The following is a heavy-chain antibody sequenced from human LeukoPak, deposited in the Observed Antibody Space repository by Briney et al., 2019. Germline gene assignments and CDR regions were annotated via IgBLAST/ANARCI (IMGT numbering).Heavy chain of an antibody. CDR2: VGTAGDT. D-gene: IGHD4-23*01. V-gene: IGHV3-13*01. J-gene: IGHJ2*01. CDR1: GFTFSTYD. Sequence: QPGGSLRLSCAASGFTFSTYDMHWVRHAAGKGLEWVSRVGTAGDTSYQDSVKGRFTVSREDAKNSLYLQMNSLTDGDAAVYYCARAIYGGNVRGWYFDLWGRGTLVTVSS. CDR3: ARAIYGGNVRGWYFDL.